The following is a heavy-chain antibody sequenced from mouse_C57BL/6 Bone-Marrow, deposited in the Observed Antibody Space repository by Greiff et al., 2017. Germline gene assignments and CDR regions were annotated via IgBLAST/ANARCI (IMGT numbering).Heavy chain of an antibody. J-gene: IGHJ2*01. CDR2: IYPRSGNT. D-gene: IGHD1-1*01. CDR1: GYTFTSYG. Sequence: VQLQQSGAELARPGASVKLSCKASGYTFTSYGISWVKQRTGQGLEWIGEIYPRSGNTYYNEKFKGKATLTADKSSSTAYMELRSLTSEDSAVYFCARALITTVVAGDYGGQGTTLTVAS. V-gene: IGHV1-81*01. CDR3: ARALITTVVAGDY.